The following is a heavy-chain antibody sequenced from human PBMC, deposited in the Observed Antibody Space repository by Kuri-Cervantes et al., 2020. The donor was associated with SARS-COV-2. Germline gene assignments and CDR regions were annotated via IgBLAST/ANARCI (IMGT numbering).Heavy chain of an antibody. Sequence: GGSLRLSCAASGFTFSSYSMHWVRQAPGKGLEWVAVISYYGSNKYYADSVKGRFTISRDNSKNTMYLKMTSLSANDTAVYYCAKVVCGTTPFDHWGQGSLVTVSS. V-gene: IGHV3-30-3*01. D-gene: IGHD1-7*01. CDR2: ISYYGSNK. CDR3: AKVVCGTTPFDH. CDR1: GFTFSSYS. J-gene: IGHJ4*02.